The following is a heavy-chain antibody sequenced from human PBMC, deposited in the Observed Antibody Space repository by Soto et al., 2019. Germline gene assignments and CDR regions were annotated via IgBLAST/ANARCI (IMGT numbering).Heavy chain of an antibody. J-gene: IGHJ4*02. D-gene: IGHD6-13*01. CDR3: TTGLGQQQAVFDF. Sequence: EVLLVESGGGFIKPGGSLKLSCAASGFTFDNAWLSWVRQAPGKGLEWVSRIKSRINGETTDYAAPVKGRFTISRDDSKNILYLQMNSLRTEDTAVYYCTTGLGQQQAVFDFWGQGAPVTVSS. V-gene: IGHV3-15*01. CDR1: GFTFDNAW. CDR2: IKSRINGETT.